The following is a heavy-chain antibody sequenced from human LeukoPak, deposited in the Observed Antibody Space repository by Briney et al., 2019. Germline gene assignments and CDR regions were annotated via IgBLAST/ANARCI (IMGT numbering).Heavy chain of an antibody. J-gene: IGHJ4*02. CDR2: ITESDDIT. Sequence: GGSLRLSCAASGFSFSRYSMSWVRQAPGKGLEWVSVITESDDITYYADSAKGRFTISRDNSKNTLYLQMNSLRAEDTAVYYCAKDIAQGYTYGSIEQDFWGQGTLVTVSS. CDR1: GFSFSRYS. CDR3: AKDIAQGYTYGSIEQDF. D-gene: IGHD5-18*01. V-gene: IGHV3-23*01.